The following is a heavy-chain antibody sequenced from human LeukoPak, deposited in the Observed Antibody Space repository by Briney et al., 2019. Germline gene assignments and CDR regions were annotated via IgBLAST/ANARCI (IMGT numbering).Heavy chain of an antibody. CDR1: GGSISSYY. V-gene: IGHV4-59*12. CDR3: ARFDYDFWSGYYYFDY. Sequence: SETLSLTCTVSGGSISSYYWSWIRQPPGKGLEWIGYIYYSGSTYYNPSLKSRVTISVDTSKNQFSLKLSSVTAADTAVYYCARFDYDFWSGYYYFDYWGQGTLVTVSS. CDR2: IYYSGST. J-gene: IGHJ4*02. D-gene: IGHD3-3*01.